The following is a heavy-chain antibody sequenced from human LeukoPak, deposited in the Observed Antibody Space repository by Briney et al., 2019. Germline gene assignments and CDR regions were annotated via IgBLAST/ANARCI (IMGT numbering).Heavy chain of an antibody. V-gene: IGHV1-2*02. J-gene: IGHJ4*02. CDR2: INPNSGGT. CDR3: ARARYYYDSSGYYYVGGFDY. CDR1: GYTFTGYY. Sequence: GASVKVSCKASGYTFTGYYMHWVRQAPGQGLEWMGWINPNSGGTNYAQKFQGRVTMTRDTSISTAYMELSRLRSDDTAVYYCARARYYYDSSGYYYVGGFDYWGQGTLVTVSS. D-gene: IGHD3-22*01.